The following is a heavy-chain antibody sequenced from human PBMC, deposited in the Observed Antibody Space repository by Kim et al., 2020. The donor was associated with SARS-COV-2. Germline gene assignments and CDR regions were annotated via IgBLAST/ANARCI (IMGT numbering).Heavy chain of an antibody. J-gene: IGHJ4*02. Sequence: DAVKGRFTIARDNANNSLYLQMNSLRAEDTAVYYCARGSIRYSVSYSEDYWGQRTLVTVSS. CDR3: ARGSIRYSVSYSEDY. V-gene: IGHV3-48*03. D-gene: IGHD1-26*01.